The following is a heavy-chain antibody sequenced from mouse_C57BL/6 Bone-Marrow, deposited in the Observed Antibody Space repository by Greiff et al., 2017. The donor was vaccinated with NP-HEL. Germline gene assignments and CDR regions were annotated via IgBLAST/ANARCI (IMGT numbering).Heavy chain of an antibody. CDR1: GFNIKDDY. CDR3: TRLLRYYFGY. D-gene: IGHD1-1*01. Sequence: EVHLVESGAELVRPGASVKLSCTASGFNIKDDYMHWVKQRPEQGLEWIGWIDPENGDTEYASKIQGKATITADTSSNTAYLQLSSLTSEDTAVYYCTRLLRYYFGYWGQGTTLTVSS. CDR2: IDPENGDT. J-gene: IGHJ2*01. V-gene: IGHV14-4*01.